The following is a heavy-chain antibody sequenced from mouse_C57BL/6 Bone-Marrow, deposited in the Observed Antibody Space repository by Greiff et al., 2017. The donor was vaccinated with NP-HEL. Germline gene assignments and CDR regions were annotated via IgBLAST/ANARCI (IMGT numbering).Heavy chain of an antibody. J-gene: IGHJ3*01. V-gene: IGHV5-4*01. CDR3: ARDSNGVWFAD. CDR2: ISDGGSYT. CDR1: GFTFSSYA. Sequence: EVMLVESGGGLVKPGGSLKLSCAASGFTFSSYAMSWVRQTPEKRLEWVATISDGGSYTYYPDNVKGRFTISRDNAKNNLYLQMSHLKSEDTAMYYCARDSNGVWFADWGQGTLVTVSA. D-gene: IGHD2-5*01.